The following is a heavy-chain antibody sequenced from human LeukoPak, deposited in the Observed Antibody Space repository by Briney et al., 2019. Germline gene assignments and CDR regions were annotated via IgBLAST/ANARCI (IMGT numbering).Heavy chain of an antibody. D-gene: IGHD3-3*01. V-gene: IGHV3-9*01. CDR1: GFTFDDYA. CDR3: ARESAYAFWY. Sequence: PGGSLRLSCAASGFTFDDYAMHWVRQAPGKGLEWVSGISWNSGSIGYADSVKGRFTISRDNAKNSLYLQMNSLRAEDTALYYCARESAYAFWYWGQGTLVAVSS. J-gene: IGHJ4*02. CDR2: ISWNSGSI.